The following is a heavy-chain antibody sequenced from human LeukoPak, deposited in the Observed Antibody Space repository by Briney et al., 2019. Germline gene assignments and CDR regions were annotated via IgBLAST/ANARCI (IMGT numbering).Heavy chain of an antibody. Sequence: PSETLSLTCTVSGGSISSYYWSWIRQPPGKGLEWIGYIYYSGTTNYNPSLKSRVTISVDTSKNQFSLKLSSVTAADTAVYYCASGGSVYYGSRLHGGWFDPWGQGTLVTVSS. J-gene: IGHJ5*02. CDR3: ASGGSVYYGSRLHGGWFDP. CDR2: IYYSGTT. V-gene: IGHV4-59*12. CDR1: GGSISSYY. D-gene: IGHD3-10*01.